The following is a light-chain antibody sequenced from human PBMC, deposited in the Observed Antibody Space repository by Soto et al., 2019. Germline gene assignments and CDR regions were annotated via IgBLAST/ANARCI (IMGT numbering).Light chain of an antibody. V-gene: IGKV1-39*01. CDR2: AAS. CDR1: QTISKC. Sequence: DIQMTQSPSSLSASVGDRVTITCRASQTISKCLNWYQQKPGKAPKLLIYAASGLQSWVPSRFSGSGSGTDFTLTISSLQPEDFASYHCQQSHSPPFTFGQGTKLEIK. CDR3: QQSHSPPFT. J-gene: IGKJ2*01.